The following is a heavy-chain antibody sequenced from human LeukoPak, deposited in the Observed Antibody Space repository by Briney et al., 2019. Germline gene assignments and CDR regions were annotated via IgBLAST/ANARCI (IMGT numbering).Heavy chain of an antibody. CDR1: GGSISSSIYY. D-gene: IGHD6-19*01. CDR2: IYYSGST. V-gene: IGHV4-39*01. CDR3: ARRVAVAGTPFYYYYGMDV. J-gene: IGHJ6*02. Sequence: PSETLSLTCTVSGGSISSSIYYWGWIRQPPGKGLEWIGSIYYSGSTYYNPSLKSRVTISVDTSKNQFSLKLSSVTAADTAVYYCARRVAVAGTPFYYYYGMDVWGQGTTVTVSS.